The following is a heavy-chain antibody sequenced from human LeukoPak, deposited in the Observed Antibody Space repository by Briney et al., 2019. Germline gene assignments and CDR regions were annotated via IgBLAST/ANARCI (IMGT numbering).Heavy chain of an antibody. V-gene: IGHV1-69*05. D-gene: IGHD3-9*01. CDR1: GGTFSSYA. CDR2: IIPIFGTA. CDR3: ARGVYDILTGYYGYSWFDP. J-gene: IGHJ5*02. Sequence: SVKVSCKASGGTFSSYAINWVRQAPGQGLEWMGRIIPIFGTANYAQKFQGRVTITTDESTSTAYMELSSLRSEDTAVYYCARGVYDILTGYYGYSWFDPWGQGTLVTVSA.